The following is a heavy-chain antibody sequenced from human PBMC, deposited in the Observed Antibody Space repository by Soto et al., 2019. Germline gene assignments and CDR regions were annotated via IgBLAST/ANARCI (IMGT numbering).Heavy chain of an antibody. CDR2: IYYSGST. J-gene: IGHJ3*02. Sequence: SETLSLTCTVSGGSISSGGYYWSWIRQHPGKGLEWIGYIYYSGSTYYNPSLKSRVTISVDTSKNQFSLKLSSVTAADTAVYYCARDQRGRAFDIWGQGTMVTVSS. CDR1: GGSISSGGYY. D-gene: IGHD1-26*01. CDR3: ARDQRGRAFDI. V-gene: IGHV4-31*03.